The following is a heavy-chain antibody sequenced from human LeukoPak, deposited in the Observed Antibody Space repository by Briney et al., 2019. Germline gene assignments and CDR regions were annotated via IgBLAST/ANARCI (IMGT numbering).Heavy chain of an antibody. J-gene: IGHJ4*02. CDR3: ARASRSRTADLDY. V-gene: IGHV3-23*01. Sequence: AGSLRLSCAASGFTFSSYAMSWVRQAPGKGLEWVSAISGSGGSTYYADSVKGRFTISRDNSKNTLYLQMNSLRAGDTAVYYCARASRSRTADLDYWGQGTLVTVSS. CDR2: ISGSGGST. CDR1: GFTFSSYA. D-gene: IGHD7-27*01.